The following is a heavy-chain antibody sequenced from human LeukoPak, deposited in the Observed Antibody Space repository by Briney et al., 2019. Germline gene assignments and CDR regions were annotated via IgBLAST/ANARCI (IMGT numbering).Heavy chain of an antibody. Sequence: PGGSLRLSCAASGFTFSSYAMHWVRQAPGKGLEWVAVIWYDGSNKYYADSVKGRFTISRDNAKSSVYLQINSLRAEDTAVYYCTRAVAADDFSPGYWGQGTLVTVSS. CDR3: TRAVAADDFSPGY. D-gene: IGHD3/OR15-3a*01. CDR1: GFTFSSYA. CDR2: IWYDGSNK. J-gene: IGHJ4*02. V-gene: IGHV3-33*01.